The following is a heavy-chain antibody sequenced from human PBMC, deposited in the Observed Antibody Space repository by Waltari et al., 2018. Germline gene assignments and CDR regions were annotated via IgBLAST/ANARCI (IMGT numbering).Heavy chain of an antibody. CDR1: GFTVGSNY. J-gene: IGHJ4*02. Sequence: EVQLVESGGGLIQPGGSLRLSCAASGFTVGSNYTTWVRQAPGKGREWVSTIYSACGTYYADSVKGRFTISRDISKNTLYLQMNSLRAEDTAMYYCAKNVNFYDTSGYYNYWGQGTLVTVSS. V-gene: IGHV3-53*01. CDR3: AKNVNFYDTSGYYNY. D-gene: IGHD3-22*01. CDR2: IYSACGT.